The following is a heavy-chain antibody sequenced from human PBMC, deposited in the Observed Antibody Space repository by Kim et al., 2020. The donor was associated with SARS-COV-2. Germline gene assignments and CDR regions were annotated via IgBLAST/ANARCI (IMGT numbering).Heavy chain of an antibody. CDR3: ARGGPLWCGTGWSDP. D-gene: IGHD3-10*01. J-gene: IGHJ5*02. V-gene: IGHV4-34*01. CDR2: INHSGST. Sequence: SETLSLTCAVYGGSFSGYYWSWIRQPPGKGLEWIGEINHSGSTNYNPSLKSRVTISVDTSKNQFSLKLSSVTAADTAVYYCARGGPLWCGTGWSDPWGQG. CDR1: GGSFSGYY.